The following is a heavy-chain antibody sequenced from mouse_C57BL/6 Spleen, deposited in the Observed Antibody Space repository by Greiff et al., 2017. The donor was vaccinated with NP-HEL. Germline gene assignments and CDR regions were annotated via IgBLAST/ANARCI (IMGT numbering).Heavy chain of an antibody. CDR1: GFTFSDYG. Sequence: EVQLKESGGGLVKPGGSLKLSCAASGFTFSDYGMHWVRQAPEKGLEWVAYISSGSSTIYYADTVKGRFTISRDNAKNTLFLQMTSLRSEDTAMYYCARRDYDRGGFDYWGQGTTLTVSS. J-gene: IGHJ2*01. CDR2: ISSGSSTI. V-gene: IGHV5-17*01. D-gene: IGHD2-4*01. CDR3: ARRDYDRGGFDY.